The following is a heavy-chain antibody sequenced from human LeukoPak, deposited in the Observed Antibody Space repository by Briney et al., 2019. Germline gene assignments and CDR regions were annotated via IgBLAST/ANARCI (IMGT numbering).Heavy chain of an antibody. CDR1: GYTFTGYY. J-gene: IGHJ5*02. V-gene: IGHV1-2*02. D-gene: IGHD2-2*01. CDR3: ALTPAADNWFDP. CDR2: INPNSGGT. Sequence: ASVKVSCKASGYTFTGYYMHWVRQAPGQGLEWMGWINPNSGGTNYAQKFQGRVTMTRDTSISTAYMELSRLRSDDTAVYYCALTPAADNWFDPWGQGTLVTVSS.